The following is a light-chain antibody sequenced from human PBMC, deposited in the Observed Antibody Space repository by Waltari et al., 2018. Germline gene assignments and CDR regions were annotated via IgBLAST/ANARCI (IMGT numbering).Light chain of an antibody. CDR1: QGISSA. CDR2: DAS. Sequence: ALQLTQSPSSLSASVGDRLTITCRASQGISSALAWYQQKPGKAPKVLIYDASSLESGVPSRFRGSGSGTYFTLTISSLQPEDFATYYCKQFNSFPITFGLGTRLDIK. V-gene: IGKV1-13*02. CDR3: KQFNSFPIT. J-gene: IGKJ5*01.